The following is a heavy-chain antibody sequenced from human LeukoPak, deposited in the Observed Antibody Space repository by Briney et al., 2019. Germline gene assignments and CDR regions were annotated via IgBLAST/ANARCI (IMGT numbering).Heavy chain of an antibody. CDR3: ARGSDFWSGYHFDY. D-gene: IGHD3-3*01. V-gene: IGHV4-38-2*01. CDR2: IYHSGST. J-gene: IGHJ4*02. CDR1: GFTFDDYG. Sequence: GSLRLSCAASGFTFDDYGMSWVRQAPGKGLEWIGSIYHSGSTYYNPSLKSRVTISVDTSKNQFSLKLSSVTAADTAVYYCARGSDFWSGYHFDYWGQGTLVTVSS.